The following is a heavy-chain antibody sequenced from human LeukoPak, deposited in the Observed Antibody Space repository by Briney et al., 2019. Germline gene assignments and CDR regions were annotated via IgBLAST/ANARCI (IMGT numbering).Heavy chain of an antibody. CDR2: ISSGTSIM. Sequence: GGSLRLSCAASGFTFSNFGMNWVRQAPGKGLEWISHISSGTSIMLYADSVQGRFTISRDASKNTLFLQMNSLRADDTAVYYCARTYSNYGRSYYFDYWGQGTLVTVSS. D-gene: IGHD4-11*01. V-gene: IGHV3-48*01. CDR1: GFTFSNFG. CDR3: ARTYSNYGRSYYFDY. J-gene: IGHJ4*02.